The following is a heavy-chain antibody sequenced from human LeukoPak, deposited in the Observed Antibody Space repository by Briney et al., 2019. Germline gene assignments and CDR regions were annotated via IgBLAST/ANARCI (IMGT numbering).Heavy chain of an antibody. J-gene: IGHJ6*02. CDR3: ARDIGRQLGYYYGMDV. D-gene: IGHD6-6*01. Sequence: GRSLRLSCAASGFTFSYYGIHWVRQAPGKGLEWVAVISDDGSKKYYADSVKGRFTISRDNAKNSLYLQMNSLRAEDTAVYYCARDIGRQLGYYYGMDVWGQGTTVTVSS. CDR1: GFTFSYYG. CDR2: ISDDGSKK. V-gene: IGHV3-30*03.